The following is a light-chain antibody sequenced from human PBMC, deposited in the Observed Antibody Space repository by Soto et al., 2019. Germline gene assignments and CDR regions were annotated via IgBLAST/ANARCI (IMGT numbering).Light chain of an antibody. Sequence: ILLTQSPATLSLSPGERATLSCRASQTIGSNLAWYQQKPGQAPRLLISDASNRATGIPARFSGSGSGTDFTLTISGLEPEDFAVYYCQQHKSWPPITSGQGTRLEIK. V-gene: IGKV3-11*01. CDR3: QQHKSWPPIT. CDR2: DAS. CDR1: QTIGSN. J-gene: IGKJ5*01.